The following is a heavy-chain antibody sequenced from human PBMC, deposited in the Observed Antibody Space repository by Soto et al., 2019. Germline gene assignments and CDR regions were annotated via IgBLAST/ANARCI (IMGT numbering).Heavy chain of an antibody. V-gene: IGHV4-59*11. CDR2: IYFTGYT. CDR1: GGSLSSHY. Sequence: QVQLQESGPGLVKPSETLSLTCTVSGGSLSSHYWSRIRQSPGKGLEWIGYIYFTGYTNYNPSLKNRVTISVDTSKSQFSLSLNSVTAADTAVYYCATVAMTSPKVFDYWGQGTLVSVSS. J-gene: IGHJ4*02. CDR3: ATVAMTSPKVFDY. D-gene: IGHD2-15*01.